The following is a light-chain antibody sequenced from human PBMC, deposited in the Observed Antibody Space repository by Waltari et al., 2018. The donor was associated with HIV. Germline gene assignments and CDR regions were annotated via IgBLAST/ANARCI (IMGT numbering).Light chain of an antibody. J-gene: IGLJ2*01. CDR2: GST. Sequence: QSVLTQPPSASGTPGQRVTISCSGSSSNIGDNSVDWYQQFPGTAPKLLIYGSTNRPSGFPDRFSGSKSGTSASLAITGLQAEDEADYYCQSYDNSLGVVFGGGTKLTVL. CDR1: SSNIGDNS. CDR3: QSYDNSLGVV. V-gene: IGLV1-40*01.